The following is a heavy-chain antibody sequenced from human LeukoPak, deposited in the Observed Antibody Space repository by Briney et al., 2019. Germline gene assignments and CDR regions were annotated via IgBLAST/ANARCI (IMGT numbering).Heavy chain of an antibody. Sequence: GGTLRLSCAASEFTFSSYGMSWVRQAPGKGLEWVSAISGSGGSTYYADSVKGRFTISRDNSKNTLYLQMNSLRAEDTAVYYCAKMSGLWFGELPDYWGQGTLVTVSS. J-gene: IGHJ4*02. CDR2: ISGSGGST. CDR3: AKMSGLWFGELPDY. V-gene: IGHV3-23*01. CDR1: EFTFSSYG. D-gene: IGHD3-10*01.